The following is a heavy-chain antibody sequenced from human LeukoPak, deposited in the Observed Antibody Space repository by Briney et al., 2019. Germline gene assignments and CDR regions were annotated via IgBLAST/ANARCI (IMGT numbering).Heavy chain of an antibody. CDR1: GFTFSSYS. Sequence: GGSLRLSCAASGFTFSSYSMNWVRQAPGKGLEWVSSISSSSSCIYYADSEKGRFTISRDNAKNSLYLQMNSLRAEDTAVYYCARGLTIFGVVTPFDYWGQGTLVTVSS. D-gene: IGHD3-3*01. CDR3: ARGLTIFGVVTPFDY. J-gene: IGHJ4*02. CDR2: ISSSSSCI. V-gene: IGHV3-21*01.